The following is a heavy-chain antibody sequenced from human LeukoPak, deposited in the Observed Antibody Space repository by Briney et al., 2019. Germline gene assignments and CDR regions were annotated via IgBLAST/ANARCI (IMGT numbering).Heavy chain of an antibody. CDR2: INHSGST. CDR3: ARDQEGSTSSRMDV. CDR1: GYSINSGYY. J-gene: IGHJ6*02. V-gene: IGHV4-38-2*02. Sequence: SETLSLTCTVSGYSINSGYYWGWSRPPPGKGLGGIGNINHSGSTYYNPSLKSRVTISVDKSKNQFSLKLSSVTAADTDVYYCARDQEGSTSSRMDVWGQGTTVTVSS. D-gene: IGHD2-2*01.